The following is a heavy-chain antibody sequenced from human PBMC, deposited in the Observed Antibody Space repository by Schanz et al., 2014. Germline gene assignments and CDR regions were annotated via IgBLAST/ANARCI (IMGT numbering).Heavy chain of an antibody. CDR3: AKEDPQVNGMDV. V-gene: IGHV3-30*18. CDR1: GFTFSGYG. CDR2: ISYDGRHK. Sequence: QVQLVESGGGVVQPGRSLRLSCAASGFTFSGYGMHWVRQAPGKGLEWVANISYDGRHKNYADSVKGRFTISRDNSKNTLHLQMNSLRVEDTAVYYCAKEDPQVNGMDVWGQGTAVTVSS. J-gene: IGHJ6*02.